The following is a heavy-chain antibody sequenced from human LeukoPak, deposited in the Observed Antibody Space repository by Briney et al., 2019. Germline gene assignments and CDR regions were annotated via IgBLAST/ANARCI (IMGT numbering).Heavy chain of an antibody. J-gene: IGHJ5*02. D-gene: IGHD3-22*01. Sequence: GGSLRLSCAASGLIFSNYWMSWVRQTPEKGLEWVANVKQDESEKYYVDSVRGRFTISRDNAKNSLYLQMNSLRAEDTAVYYCARDLGQYYDTSDNWFDPWGQGTLVTVSS. CDR1: GLIFSNYW. V-gene: IGHV3-7*01. CDR2: VKQDESEK. CDR3: ARDLGQYYDTSDNWFDP.